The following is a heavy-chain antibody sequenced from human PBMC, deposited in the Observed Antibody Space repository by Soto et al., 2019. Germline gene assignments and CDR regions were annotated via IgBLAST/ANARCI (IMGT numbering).Heavy chain of an antibody. V-gene: IGHV1-2*04. J-gene: IGHJ4*02. Sequence: ASVKVSCKASGYTFTSYDINWVRQATGQGLEWMGWINPNSGGTNYAQKFQGWVTMTRDTSISTAYMELSRLRSDDTAVYYCARSGGAPAKTFDYWGQGTLVTVSS. CDR2: INPNSGGT. CDR1: GYTFTSYD. D-gene: IGHD2-2*01. CDR3: ARSGGAPAKTFDY.